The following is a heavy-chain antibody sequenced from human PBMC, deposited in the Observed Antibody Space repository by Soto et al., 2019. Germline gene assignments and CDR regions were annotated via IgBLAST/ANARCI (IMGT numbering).Heavy chain of an antibody. D-gene: IGHD5-12*01. V-gene: IGHV4-30-2*01. J-gene: IGHJ4*02. CDR2: IYHSGST. Sequence: QLQLQESGSGLVKPSQTLSLTCAVSGGSISSGGYSWSWIRQPPGKGLEWIGYIYHSGSTYYNPSLKSRVAISVDRSKNQFSLKLSSVTAADTAVYYCARGGRGYSGYVSDYWGQGTLVTVSS. CDR1: GGSISSGGYS. CDR3: ARGGRGYSGYVSDY.